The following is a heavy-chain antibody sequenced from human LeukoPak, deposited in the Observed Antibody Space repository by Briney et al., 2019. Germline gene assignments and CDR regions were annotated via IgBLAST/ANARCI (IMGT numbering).Heavy chain of an antibody. CDR3: ARGAYDFWSGYSFDY. Sequence: ASVTVSCKASGYTFTGYYMHWVRQAPGQGLEWMGWINPNSGGTNYAQKFQGWVTMTRDTSISTAYMELSRLRSDDTAVYYCARGAYDFWSGYSFDYWGQGTLVTVSS. CDR2: INPNSGGT. J-gene: IGHJ4*02. V-gene: IGHV1-2*04. CDR1: GYTFTGYY. D-gene: IGHD3-3*01.